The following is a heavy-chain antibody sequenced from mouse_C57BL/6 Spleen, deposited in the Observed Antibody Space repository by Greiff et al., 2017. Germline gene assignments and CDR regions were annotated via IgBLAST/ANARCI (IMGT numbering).Heavy chain of an antibody. CDR2: IWSGGST. Sequence: VQLQQSGPGLVQPSQSLSITCTVSGFSLTSYGVHWVRQSPGKGLEWLGVIWSGGSTDYNAAFISRLSISKDNSKCQVFFKMNSLQADDTAIYYCAREYYSNPGDYWGQGTTLTVSS. CDR1: GFSLTSYG. D-gene: IGHD2-5*01. J-gene: IGHJ2*01. CDR3: AREYYSNPGDY. V-gene: IGHV2-2*01.